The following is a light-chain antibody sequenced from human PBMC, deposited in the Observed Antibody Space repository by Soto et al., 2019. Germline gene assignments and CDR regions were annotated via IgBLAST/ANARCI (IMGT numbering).Light chain of an antibody. Sequence: EIVMTQSPATLSVSPGERATHSCRASQSVSSNLAWYQQKPGQAPRLLIYGASTRATGIPARFSGSGSGTEFTLTISSLQSEDFAVYYCQQRGTFGPGTKVDIK. CDR3: QQRGT. V-gene: IGKV3-15*01. CDR2: GAS. J-gene: IGKJ3*01. CDR1: QSVSSN.